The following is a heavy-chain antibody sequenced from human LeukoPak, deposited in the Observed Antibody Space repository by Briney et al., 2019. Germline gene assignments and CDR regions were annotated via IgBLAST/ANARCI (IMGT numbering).Heavy chain of an antibody. Sequence: GASVKVSCKASGYTFTGYYMHWVRQAPGQGLEWMGWINPNSGGTNYAQKFQGRVTMTRNTSISTAYMELSRLRSDDTAVYYCARGEVKCSSTSCRFDHWGQGTLVTVSS. D-gene: IGHD2-2*01. CDR1: GYTFTGYY. CDR3: ARGEVKCSSTSCRFDH. V-gene: IGHV1-2*02. J-gene: IGHJ4*02. CDR2: INPNSGGT.